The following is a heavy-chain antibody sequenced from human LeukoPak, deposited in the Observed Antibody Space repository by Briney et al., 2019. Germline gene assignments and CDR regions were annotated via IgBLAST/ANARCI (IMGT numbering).Heavy chain of an antibody. V-gene: IGHV4-38-2*02. CDR2: IYHSGST. J-gene: IGHJ4*02. CDR1: GYSISSGYY. D-gene: IGHD4-17*01. Sequence: SETLSLTCTVSGYSISSGYYWGWIRQPPGKGLEWIGSIYHSGSTYYNPSLKSRVTISVDTSKNQFSLKLSSVTAADTAVYYCARDLYGDDDPANWGQGTLVTVSS. CDR3: ARDLYGDDDPAN.